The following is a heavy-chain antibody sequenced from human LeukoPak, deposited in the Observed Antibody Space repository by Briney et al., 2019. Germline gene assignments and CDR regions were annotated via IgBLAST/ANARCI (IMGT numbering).Heavy chain of an antibody. CDR1: GGSFSGYY. Sequence: SETLSLTCAVYGGSFSGYYWSWIRQPPGKGLEWIGEINHSGSTNYNPSLRSRVTISVDTSKNQFSLKLSSVTAADTAVYYCAIMTGPFDPWGQGTLVTVSS. V-gene: IGHV4-34*01. CDR3: AIMTGPFDP. CDR2: INHSGST. D-gene: IGHD3-9*01. J-gene: IGHJ5*02.